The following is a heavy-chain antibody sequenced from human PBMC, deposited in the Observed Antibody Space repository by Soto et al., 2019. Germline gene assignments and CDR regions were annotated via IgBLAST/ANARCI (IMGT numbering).Heavy chain of an antibody. J-gene: IGHJ4*02. CDR1: GFTVSNNY. CDR3: ATQRGGGGY. CDR2: IYSGGYT. D-gene: IGHD6-25*01. Sequence: EVQLVESGGGLIQPGGSLRLSCAVSGFTVSNNYMSWVRQAPGKGLEGVSVIYSGGYTAYGDSVKGRFTISRDNSKNTIYLKMNGLGAQARGVFYCATQRGGGGYWGQGTLVTVSS. V-gene: IGHV3-53*01.